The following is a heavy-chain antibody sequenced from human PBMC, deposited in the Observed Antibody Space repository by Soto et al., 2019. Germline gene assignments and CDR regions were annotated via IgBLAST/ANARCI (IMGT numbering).Heavy chain of an antibody. CDR2: ISGSGGST. V-gene: IGHV3-23*01. J-gene: IGHJ3*02. D-gene: IGHD2-21*02. CDR1: GFTFSSYA. Sequence: GGSLRLSCAASGFTFSSYAMSWVRQAPGKGLEWVSAISGSGGSTYYADSVKGRFTISRDNSKNTLYLQMNSLRAEDAAVYYCAKDVAYCGGDCYSAFDIWGQGTMVTVSS. CDR3: AKDVAYCGGDCYSAFDI.